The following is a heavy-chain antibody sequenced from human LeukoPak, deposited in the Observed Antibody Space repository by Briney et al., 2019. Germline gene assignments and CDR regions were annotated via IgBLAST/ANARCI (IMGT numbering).Heavy chain of an antibody. CDR1: GFTFSSYG. Sequence: GGSLRLSCAASGFTFSSYGMHWVRQAPGKGLEWVAVISYDGSNKYYADSVKGRFTISRDNSKNTLYLQMNSLRAEDTAVYYCAKDLDYYDSSVSDYWGQGTWSPSPQ. V-gene: IGHV3-30*18. CDR2: ISYDGSNK. D-gene: IGHD3-22*01. J-gene: IGHJ4*02. CDR3: AKDLDYYDSSVSDY.